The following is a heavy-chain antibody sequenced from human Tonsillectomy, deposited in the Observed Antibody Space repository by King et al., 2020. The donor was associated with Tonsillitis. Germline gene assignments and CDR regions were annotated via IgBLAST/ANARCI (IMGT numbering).Heavy chain of an antibody. V-gene: IGHV3-33*01. J-gene: IGHJ4*02. CDR1: GFTFSNYA. CDR2: TWSDGSDQ. CDR3: ARDGGYCSGGNCYRPHYFDY. Sequence: VQLVESGGGVVRPGRSLRLSCASSGFTFSNYAMHWVRQAPGKGLEWVAVTWSDGSDQYYADSVKGRFPISRDNSKSTVYLQMNSLRVEDAAVYYCARDGGYCSGGNCYRPHYFDYWGQGTLVTVSS. D-gene: IGHD2-15*01.